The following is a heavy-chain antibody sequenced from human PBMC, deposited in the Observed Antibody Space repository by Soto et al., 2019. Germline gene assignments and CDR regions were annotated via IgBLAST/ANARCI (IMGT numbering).Heavy chain of an antibody. CDR1: GFNFTNHW. J-gene: IGHJ5*02. CDR2: ITSDGKSK. V-gene: IGHV3-74*01. D-gene: IGHD2-21*02. CDR3: ARESGDWPLNWFDP. Sequence: PGGSLRVSCAASGFNFTNHWMHWVRQAPGKGLVWVSRITSDGKSKAYAESVKGRFAISRDNAKNTVYLQMNGLTVEDTAVYYCARESGDWPLNWFDPWGQGTLVTVSS.